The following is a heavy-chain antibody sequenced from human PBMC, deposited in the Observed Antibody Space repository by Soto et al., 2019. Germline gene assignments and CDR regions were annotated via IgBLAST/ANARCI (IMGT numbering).Heavy chain of an antibody. CDR1: SGPDRSHN. J-gene: IGHJ6*02. Sequence: QVQLQQSGPRLVKPSETLSLTCTVSSGPDRSHNWGWIRQPPGRGLEWIGYVYYTGDTAYNPSLLARFTISADSSTNDISLALNSVTAADTAVYYCVRQGIDYLHGLVDVWGQGTTVSVSS. V-gene: IGHV4-59*08. CDR3: VRQGIDYLHGLVDV. CDR2: VYYTGDT. D-gene: IGHD4-17*01.